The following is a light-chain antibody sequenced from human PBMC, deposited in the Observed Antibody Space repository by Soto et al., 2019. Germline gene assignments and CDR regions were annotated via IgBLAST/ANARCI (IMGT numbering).Light chain of an antibody. CDR2: DVN. V-gene: IGLV2-14*01. Sequence: QSALTQPASVSGSPGQSITISCTGTSSDVGGYTYVSWYQQHPGKAPKLMIYDVNNRPSGVSDRFSGSKSGNTASLTISGLQAEDEADYFCSSYTSSNTLYVLGAGTKVT. J-gene: IGLJ1*01. CDR1: SSDVGGYTY. CDR3: SSYTSSNTLYV.